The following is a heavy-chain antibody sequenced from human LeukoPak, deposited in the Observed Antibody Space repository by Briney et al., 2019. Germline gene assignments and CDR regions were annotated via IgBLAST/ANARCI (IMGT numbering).Heavy chain of an antibody. CDR2: ISGSGGST. CDR1: GLTFSSYA. Sequence: PGGSLRLSCAASGLTFSSYAMSWVRQAPGKGLEWVSAISGSGGSTYYADSVKGRFTISRDNSKNTLYLQMNSLRAEDTAVYYCAKSSSSYYDFWSGKIDYWGQGTLVTVSS. D-gene: IGHD3-3*01. J-gene: IGHJ4*02. V-gene: IGHV3-23*01. CDR3: AKSSSSYYDFWSGKIDY.